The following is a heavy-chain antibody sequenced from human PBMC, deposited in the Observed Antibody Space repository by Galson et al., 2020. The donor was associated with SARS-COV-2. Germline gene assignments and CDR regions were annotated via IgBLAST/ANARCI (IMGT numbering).Heavy chain of an antibody. J-gene: IGHJ4*02. CDR1: GFTFSSYA. CDR3: ARDFRITMIVVVISWVDY. CDR2: ISYDGSNK. V-gene: IGHV3-30*04. D-gene: IGHD3-22*01. Sequence: GGSLRLSCAASGFTFSSYAMHWVRQAPGKGLEWVAVISYDGSNKYYADSVKGRFTISRDNSKNTLYLQMNSLRAEDTAVYYCARDFRITMIVVVISWVDYWGQGTLVTVSS.